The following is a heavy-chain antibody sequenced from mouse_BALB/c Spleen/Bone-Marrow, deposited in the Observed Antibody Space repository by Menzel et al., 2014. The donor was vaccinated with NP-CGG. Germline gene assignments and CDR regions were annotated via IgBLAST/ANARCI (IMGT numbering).Heavy chain of an antibody. Sequence: VQLQQSGGDLVKPGGSLKLSCAASGFTFSSYGMSWVRQTPDKRLEWVATINSGGVNTYYIDSVKGRFTISRDNAKNTLYLQMSSLKSEDTAMYHCARRGNWDGRAAMDYWGQGTSVTVSS. J-gene: IGHJ4*01. V-gene: IGHV5-6*01. D-gene: IGHD4-1*01. CDR3: ARRGNWDGRAAMDY. CDR1: GFTFSSYG. CDR2: INSGGVNT.